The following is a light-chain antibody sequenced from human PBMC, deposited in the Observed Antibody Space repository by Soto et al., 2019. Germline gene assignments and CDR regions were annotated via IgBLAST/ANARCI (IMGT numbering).Light chain of an antibody. V-gene: IGKV1-33*01. CDR1: RDITDY. Sequence: DTQMTQSPSSLSASVGDRVTITCQASRDITDYLNWYQQKPGKAPKLLIYDASNLETGVPSRFSGSGSGTDFTLTITSLQPEDIATYYCLQNNNYPLTFGGGTKV. CDR3: LQNNNYPLT. J-gene: IGKJ4*01. CDR2: DAS.